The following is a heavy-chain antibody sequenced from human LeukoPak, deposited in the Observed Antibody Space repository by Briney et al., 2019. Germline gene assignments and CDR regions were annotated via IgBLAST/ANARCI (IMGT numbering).Heavy chain of an antibody. CDR1: GGSISSYY. CDR2: IYYSGSA. J-gene: IGHJ4*02. V-gene: IGHV4-59*01. D-gene: IGHD4-17*01. CDR3: AGIKYGDRPRFDY. Sequence: SETLSLTCTVSGGSISSYYWSWIRQPPGKGLEWIGYIYYSGSANYNPSLKSRVTISVDTSKNQFSLKLSSVTAADTAVYYCAGIKYGDRPRFDYWGQGTLVTVSS.